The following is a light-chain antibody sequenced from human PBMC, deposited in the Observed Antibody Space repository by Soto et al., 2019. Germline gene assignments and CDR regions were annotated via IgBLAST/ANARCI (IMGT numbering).Light chain of an antibody. CDR1: QSVSGY. CDR2: GTS. J-gene: IGKJ4*01. Sequence: EIVLTQSPATLSLSPGERATLSCRATQSVSGYLAWYQQKNGQAPRLLIYGTSSRATGIPARFSGSGSGTDFTLTISSLEPEDFAVYYCQQHSSWTLTFGGGTKVDIX. CDR3: QQHSSWTLT. V-gene: IGKV3-11*01.